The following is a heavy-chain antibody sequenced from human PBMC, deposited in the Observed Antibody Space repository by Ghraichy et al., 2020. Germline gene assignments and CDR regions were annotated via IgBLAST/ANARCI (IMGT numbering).Heavy chain of an antibody. J-gene: IGHJ4*02. CDR1: GFTFSSYW. CDR3: ARGMGWELLGFDY. D-gene: IGHD1-26*01. V-gene: IGHV3-7*03. CDR2: IKQDGSEK. Sequence: GGSLRLSCAASGFTFSSYWMSWVRQAPGKGLEWVANIKQDGSEKYYVDSVKGRFTISRDNAKNSLYLQMNSLRAEDTAVYYCARGMGWELLGFDYWGQGTLVTVSS.